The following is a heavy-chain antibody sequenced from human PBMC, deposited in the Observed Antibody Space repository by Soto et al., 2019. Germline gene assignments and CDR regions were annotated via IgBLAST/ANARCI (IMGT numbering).Heavy chain of an antibody. V-gene: IGHV3-7*01. D-gene: IGHD1-1*01. J-gene: IGHJ4*02. CDR2: IMQDGSQK. CDR3: VRDGSRCWNLDS. CDR1: GFPFSTYW. Sequence: GGSLRLSCEASGFPFSTYWMSWVRQAPGKGLEWVANIMQDGSQKYLVDSVKGRFTISRDNAKKSLYLQMNRLRAEDTAVYYCVRDGSRCWNLDSWRQGTLFTVSS.